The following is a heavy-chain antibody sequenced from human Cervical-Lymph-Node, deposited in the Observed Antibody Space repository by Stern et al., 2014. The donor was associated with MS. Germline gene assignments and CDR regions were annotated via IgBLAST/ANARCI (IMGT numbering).Heavy chain of an antibody. J-gene: IGHJ6*02. V-gene: IGHV1-2*02. D-gene: IGHD3-3*01. CDR2: INPNTGGT. CDR1: GYIFTGYY. Sequence: LHLVESGAEVKKPGASVKVSCKTSGYIFTGYYIHWVRQAPGQGLEWMAWINPNTGGTKYAQKFQGRVTMSRDTSISTAYVELSSLTSDDTAVYYCARDQRGITICGVVTDYYYLGMDVWGQGTTVTVSS. CDR3: ARDQRGITICGVVTDYYYLGMDV.